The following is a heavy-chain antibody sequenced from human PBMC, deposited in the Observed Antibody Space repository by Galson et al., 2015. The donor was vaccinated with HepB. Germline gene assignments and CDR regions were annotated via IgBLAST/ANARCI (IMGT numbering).Heavy chain of an antibody. D-gene: IGHD4-17*01. V-gene: IGHV5-51*01. Sequence: QSGAEVKKPGESLKISCKGSGYSFTSYWIGWVRQMPGKGLEWMGIIYPGDSDTRYSPSFQGQVTISADKSISTAYLQWSSLKAPDTAMYYCARHRYSYDYGDYARWFDPWGQGTLVTVSS. CDR3: ARHRYSYDYGDYARWFDP. CDR1: GYSFTSYW. J-gene: IGHJ5*02. CDR2: IYPGDSDT.